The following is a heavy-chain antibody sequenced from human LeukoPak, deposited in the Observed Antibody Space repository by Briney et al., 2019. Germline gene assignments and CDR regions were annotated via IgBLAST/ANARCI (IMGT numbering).Heavy chain of an antibody. CDR2: ISYDGSNK. V-gene: IGHV3-30*03. CDR3: ARGDGGPQNWFDP. Sequence: GGSLRLSCAASGFTFRNYWMSWVRQAPGKGLEWVALISYDGSNKYYADSVRGRFTISRDNSKNTLYLQINSLRTEVTAVYFCARGDGGPQNWFDPWGQGTLVTVSS. CDR1: GFTFRNYW. D-gene: IGHD4-23*01. J-gene: IGHJ5*02.